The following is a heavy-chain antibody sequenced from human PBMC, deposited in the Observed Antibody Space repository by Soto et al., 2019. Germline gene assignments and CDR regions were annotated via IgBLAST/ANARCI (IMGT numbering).Heavy chain of an antibody. D-gene: IGHD3-10*01. CDR2: VSPQFRTS. J-gene: IGHJ6*02. CDR1: GVSFNNNG. CDR3: ARVLYYGSGSYSPYGMDV. V-gene: IGHV1-69*01. Sequence: QVQLVQSGAEVKKPGSSVKVSCKTSGVSFNNNGIGWVRQAPGHGLEWMGGVSPQFRTSNYARKFQGRISITADASTGTVNMALSSLTSEDTAQYYCARVLYYGSGSYSPYGMDVWGQGTTVTVSS.